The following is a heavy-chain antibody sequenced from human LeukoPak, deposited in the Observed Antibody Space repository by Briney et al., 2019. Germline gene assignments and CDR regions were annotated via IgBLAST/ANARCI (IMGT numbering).Heavy chain of an antibody. CDR1: GFTFSNYW. V-gene: IGHV3-74*01. D-gene: IGHD2-21*01. J-gene: IGHJ4*02. Sequence: GGSLRLSCAASGFTFSNYWMHWVRQAPGKGLVWVSRINSVGSSRSYADSVKGRFTISRDNAENTLYLQMNSLRAEDTAVYYCASGDYRIGIYWGLGTLVTVSS. CDR3: ASGDYRIGIY. CDR2: INSVGSSR.